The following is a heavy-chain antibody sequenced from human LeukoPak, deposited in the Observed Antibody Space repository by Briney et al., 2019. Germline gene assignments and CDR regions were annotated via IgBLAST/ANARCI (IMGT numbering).Heavy chain of an antibody. V-gene: IGHV4-39*01. Sequence: SETLSLTWTVAGGSISSSYYYWAWLRQPPGKGLEWFGSIYYSGSTYYNPAPKSRVTIPVDTSKNQYSVKLSSVTAADTAVYYCARLYDSSVYFNYWGQGTLVTVSS. CDR1: GGSISSSYYY. CDR2: IYYSGST. J-gene: IGHJ4*02. CDR3: ARLYDSSVYFNY. D-gene: IGHD3-22*01.